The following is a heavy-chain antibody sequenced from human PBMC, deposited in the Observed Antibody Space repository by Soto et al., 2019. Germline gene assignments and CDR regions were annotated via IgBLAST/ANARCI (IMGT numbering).Heavy chain of an antibody. CDR3: AVNDYSKYGMDV. CDR2: FDPEDGET. CDR1: GYTLTELS. V-gene: IGHV1-24*01. D-gene: IGHD4-4*01. Sequence: ASVKVSCKVSGYTLTELSMHWVRQAPGKGLECMGGFDPEDGETIYAQKFQGRVTMTEDTSTDTAYMELSSLRSEDTAVYYCAVNDYSKYGMDVWGQGTTVTVSS. J-gene: IGHJ6*02.